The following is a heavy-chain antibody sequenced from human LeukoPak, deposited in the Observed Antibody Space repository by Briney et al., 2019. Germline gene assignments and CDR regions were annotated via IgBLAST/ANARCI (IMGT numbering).Heavy chain of an antibody. V-gene: IGHV4-34*01. Sequence: SETLSLTCAVYGGSFRGNYWSWIRQTPGKGLEWIGEINHSGSTNYNPSLKSRVTISVDTSKNQFSLKLSSVTAADTAVYYCASCGAEYSSPNNWFDPWGQGTLVTVSS. CDR1: GGSFRGNY. CDR2: INHSGST. CDR3: ASCGAEYSSPNNWFDP. D-gene: IGHD6-13*01. J-gene: IGHJ5*02.